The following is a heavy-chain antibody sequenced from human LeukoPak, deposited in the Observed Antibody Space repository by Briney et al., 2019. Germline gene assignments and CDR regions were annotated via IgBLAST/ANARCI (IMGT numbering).Heavy chain of an antibody. CDR1: GYTFTSYG. D-gene: IGHD2-21*02. Sequence: ASVKVSCKASGYTFTSYGISWVRQAPGQGLEWMGWIIPNNGGTNYAQKFQDRVTMTRDTSISTAYMELSSLTDDDTAVYYCARGVLLQGRGAFDIWGQGTMVTVSS. CDR3: ARGVLLQGRGAFDI. CDR2: IIPNNGGT. V-gene: IGHV1-2*02. J-gene: IGHJ3*02.